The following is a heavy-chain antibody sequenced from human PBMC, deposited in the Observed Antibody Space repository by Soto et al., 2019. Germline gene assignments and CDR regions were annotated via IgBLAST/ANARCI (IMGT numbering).Heavy chain of an antibody. Sequence: PSETLSLTCTVSGGSVSSDKTYWSWIRQPPGKGLEWIGYIYYSGSTNYNPSLKSRVTISVDTSKNQFSLKLSSVTAADTAVYYCARGGVLRYFDWFGSWGQGTLVTVSS. V-gene: IGHV4-61*01. CDR1: GGSVSSDKTY. CDR2: IYYSGST. CDR3: ARGGVLRYFDWFGS. J-gene: IGHJ5*01. D-gene: IGHD3-9*01.